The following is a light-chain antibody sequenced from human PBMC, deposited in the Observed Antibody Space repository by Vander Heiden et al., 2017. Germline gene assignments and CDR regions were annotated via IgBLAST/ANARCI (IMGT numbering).Light chain of an antibody. V-gene: IGLV2-14*01. J-gene: IGLJ1*01. CDR1: SSDVGGYHY. Sequence: QSALTQPASVSGSPGQSITISCTGTSSDVGGYHYVSWYQQHPGKAPKLMISEVSTRPSGVSNRCSGSKSGNTASLTISGLQAEDEADYYCSSYTSSSTLYVFGTGTKVTVL. CDR3: SSYTSSSTLYV. CDR2: EVS.